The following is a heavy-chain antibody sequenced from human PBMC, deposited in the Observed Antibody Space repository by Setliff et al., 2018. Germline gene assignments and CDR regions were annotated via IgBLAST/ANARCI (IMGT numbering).Heavy chain of an antibody. CDR3: ARDVWGAGTGWFDH. CDR1: GVSVSRHY. Sequence: PSETLSLTCIVSGVSVSRHYWSWIRQPPGKTLEWIGYIYTGGSTTYNPSLKSRVTLSLDTSKNHLSLNPTSVTAADTAVYYCARDVWGAGTGWFDHWGQGTLVTVSS. V-gene: IGHV4-4*08. CDR2: IYTGGST. J-gene: IGHJ5*02. D-gene: IGHD1-1*01.